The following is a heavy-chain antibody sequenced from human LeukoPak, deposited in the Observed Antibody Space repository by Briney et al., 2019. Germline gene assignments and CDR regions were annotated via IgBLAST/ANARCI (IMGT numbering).Heavy chain of an antibody. CDR1: GFTVSSNS. CDR2: IYSGGNT. Sequence: PGGSLRLSCTVSGFTVSSNSMSWVRQAPGKGLEWVSFIYSGGNTHYSDSVKGRFTISRDNSKNTLYLQMNSLRAEDTAVYYCARVSYYYYYMDVWGKGTTVTISS. J-gene: IGHJ6*03. CDR3: ARVSYYYYYMDV. V-gene: IGHV3-53*01.